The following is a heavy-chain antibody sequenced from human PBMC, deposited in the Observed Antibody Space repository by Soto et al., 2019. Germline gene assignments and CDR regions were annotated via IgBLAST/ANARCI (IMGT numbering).Heavy chain of an antibody. CDR3: VKDAPGSGWLSDY. Sequence: GGSLRLSCAASGFTFSDYAVSWVRQAPGRGLAWVSTITSSGGTYYADSVKGRFTISRDNSKNTLYLQVTSLRAEDAAVYYCVKDAPGSGWLSDYWGQGTLVTVSS. CDR1: GFTFSDYA. D-gene: IGHD3-22*01. CDR2: ITSSGGT. J-gene: IGHJ4*02. V-gene: IGHV3-23*01.